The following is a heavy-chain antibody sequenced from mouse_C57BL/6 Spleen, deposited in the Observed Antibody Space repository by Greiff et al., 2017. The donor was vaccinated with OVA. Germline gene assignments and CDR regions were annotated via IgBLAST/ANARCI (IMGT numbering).Heavy chain of an antibody. CDR3: ARGNYSIGFAY. J-gene: IGHJ3*01. Sequence: QVQLQQSGAELVKPGASVKLSCKASGYTFTSYWMHWVKQRPGQGLEWIGMIHPNSGSTNYNEKFKSKATLTVDKSSSTAYMQLSSLTSEDSAVYYGARGNYSIGFAYWGQGTLVTVSA. CDR1: GYTFTSYW. D-gene: IGHD2-5*01. V-gene: IGHV1-64*01. CDR2: IHPNSGST.